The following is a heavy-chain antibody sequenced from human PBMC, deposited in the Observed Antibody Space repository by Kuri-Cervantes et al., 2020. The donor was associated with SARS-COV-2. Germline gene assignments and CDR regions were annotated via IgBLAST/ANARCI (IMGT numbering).Heavy chain of an antibody. J-gene: IGHJ3*02. D-gene: IGHD4-17*01. CDR1: GGSLKSGNYY. V-gene: IGHV4-61*01. Sequence: LRLSCTVPGGSLKSGNYYWSWIRQSPGKGLEWIGYIDYTGGAVYPSGSTNYKPSLESRITISADTARNQFSLKLSSVTAADTAVYYCARGGTTTGHDNNAFDIWGQGTMVTVSS. CDR3: ARGGTTTGHDNNAFDI. CDR2: IDYTGGAVYPSGST.